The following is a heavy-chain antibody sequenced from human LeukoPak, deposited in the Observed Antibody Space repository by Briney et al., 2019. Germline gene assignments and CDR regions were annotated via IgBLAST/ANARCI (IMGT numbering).Heavy chain of an antibody. CDR2: IYYSGGIYS. CDR1: GGSISSGGYY. D-gene: IGHD1-26*01. Sequence: SETLSLTCTVSGGSISSGGYYWSWIRQRPGEGLEWIGYIYYSGGIYSYYNPSLKSRLTISLDTSKNQFSLKLNSVTAADTAMYHCTRGGAVAIDYWGQGTLVTVSS. CDR3: TRGGAVAIDY. V-gene: IGHV4-31*03. J-gene: IGHJ4*02.